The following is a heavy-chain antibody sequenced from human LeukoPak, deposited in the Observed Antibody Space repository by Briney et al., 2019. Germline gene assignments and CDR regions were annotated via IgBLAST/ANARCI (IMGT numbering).Heavy chain of an antibody. V-gene: IGHV3-21*04. J-gene: IGHJ3*02. CDR3: AKDPEKDIVVVPAANDAFDI. D-gene: IGHD2-2*01. CDR1: GYSFRSHS. CDR2: ISSISHYI. Sequence: PGGSLRLSCAGSGYSFRSHSMNWVRQAPGKGLGWVSSISSISHYIYYADSVKGRFTISRDNSKNTLYLQMNSLRAEDTAVYYCAKDPEKDIVVVPAANDAFDIWGQGTMVTVSS.